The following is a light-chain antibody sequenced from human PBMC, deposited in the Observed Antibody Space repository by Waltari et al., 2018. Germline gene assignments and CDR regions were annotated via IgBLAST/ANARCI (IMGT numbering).Light chain of an antibody. Sequence: DVVMTQSTDSLAVSLGERATINCKSSQSLLYTSNNKNYLAWYQQKPGQPPKIIISWASIRGSRVPDRFGGRGSGTDFTLTLRGLPAEDVASYFCLQYLHTPRTFGQGTKVEIK. J-gene: IGKJ1*01. CDR1: QSLLYTSNNKNY. CDR2: WAS. CDR3: LQYLHTPRT. V-gene: IGKV4-1*01.